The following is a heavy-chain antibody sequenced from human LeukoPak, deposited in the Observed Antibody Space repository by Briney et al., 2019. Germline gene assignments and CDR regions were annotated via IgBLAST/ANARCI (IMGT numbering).Heavy chain of an antibody. D-gene: IGHD1-7*01. CDR2: IYTSGST. J-gene: IGHJ4*02. CDR3: ARVANNWNYPN. V-gene: IGHV4-4*07. CDR1: GGSISSYY. Sequence: SETLSLTCTVSGGSISSYYWGWLRQPAGKGLEWIGRIYTSGSTNYNPSLKSRVTMSVDTSKNQFSLKLSSVTAADTAVYYCARVANNWNYPNWGQGTLVTVSS.